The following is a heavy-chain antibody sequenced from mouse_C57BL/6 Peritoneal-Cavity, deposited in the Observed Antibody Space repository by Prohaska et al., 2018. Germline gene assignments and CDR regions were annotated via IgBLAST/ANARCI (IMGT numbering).Heavy chain of an antibody. CDR3: ACNYDAMDY. D-gene: IGHD2-1*01. J-gene: IGHJ4*01. CDR1: GYTLTSYW. V-gene: IGHV1-61*01. Sequence: QVQLQQPGAELVRPGSSVKLSCKASGYTLTSYWMDRVKQRPGQGLEWIGNIYPSDSETHYNQKFKDKATLTVDKSSSTAYMQLSSLTSEDSAVYYCACNYDAMDYWGQGTSVTVSS. CDR2: IYPSDSET.